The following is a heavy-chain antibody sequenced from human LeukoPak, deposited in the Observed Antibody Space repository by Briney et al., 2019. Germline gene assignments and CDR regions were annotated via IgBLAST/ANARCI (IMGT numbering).Heavy chain of an antibody. Sequence: GASVKVSCKASGYTFATYGISWVRQAPGQGLEWMGWISAYNGDTNYAQKFQDRATMTTDTSTSTAYMELRGLRSDDTAVYYCARGPHSSNFYFFDYWGQGTLVTVSS. CDR2: ISAYNGDT. CDR1: GYTFATYG. CDR3: ARGPHSSNFYFFDY. D-gene: IGHD6-13*01. V-gene: IGHV1-18*01. J-gene: IGHJ4*02.